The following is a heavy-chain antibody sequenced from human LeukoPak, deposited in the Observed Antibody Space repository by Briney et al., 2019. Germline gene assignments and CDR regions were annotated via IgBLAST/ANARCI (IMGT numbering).Heavy chain of an antibody. D-gene: IGHD3-22*01. CDR3: ARGDDSSGYYPDAFDI. CDR2: IYYSGST. CDR1: GFTFSTYW. Sequence: KPGGSLRLSCAASGFTFSTYWMSWIRQPPGKGLEWIGYIYYSGSTNYNPSLKSRVTISVDTSKNQFSLKLSSVTAADTAVYYCARGDDSSGYYPDAFDIWGQGTMVTVSS. J-gene: IGHJ3*02. V-gene: IGHV4-59*01.